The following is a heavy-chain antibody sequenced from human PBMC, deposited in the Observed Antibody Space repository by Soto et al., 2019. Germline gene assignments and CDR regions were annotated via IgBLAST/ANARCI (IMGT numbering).Heavy chain of an antibody. CDR2: IYGNGRST. D-gene: IGHD3-16*01. Sequence: EVQLLESGGGLVQPAGSLRLSCAASGFTFSIYTMSWFRQAPGKGLEWVSSIYGNGRSTFYSASVKGRFTISRDNSGNTVYLKMSSVRAGDTAIYYCGKVFTPVSGGDIDYWGRGSLVPVSS. CDR1: GFTFSIYT. CDR3: GKVFTPVSGGDIDY. J-gene: IGHJ4*02. V-gene: IGHV3-23*01.